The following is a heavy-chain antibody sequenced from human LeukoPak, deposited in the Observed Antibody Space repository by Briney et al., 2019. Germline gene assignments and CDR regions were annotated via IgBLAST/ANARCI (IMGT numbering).Heavy chain of an antibody. CDR2: IYPGDSNT. J-gene: IGHJ4*02. CDR1: GYSFTSYW. V-gene: IGHV5-51*01. Sequence: GESLKISCKGSGYSFTSYWIGWARQMPGKGLEWMGFIYPGDSNTRYSPSFQGQVTISADKSISTAYLQWNGLKASDTAMYYCARRSGSYSDFDYWGQGTLVTVFS. CDR3: ARRSGSYSDFDY. D-gene: IGHD1-26*01.